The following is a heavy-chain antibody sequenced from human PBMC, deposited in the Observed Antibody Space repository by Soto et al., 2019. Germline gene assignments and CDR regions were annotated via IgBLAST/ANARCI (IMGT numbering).Heavy chain of an antibody. CDR2: ISAYNGNT. CDR1: GYTFTSYG. J-gene: IGHJ3*02. CDR3: ARERRRQYYYDSSGYQLAAFDI. D-gene: IGHD3-22*01. Sequence: SVKVSCKASGYTFTSYGISWVRQAPGQGLEWMGWISAYNGNTNYAQKLQGRVTMTTDTSTSTAYMELRSLRSDDTAVYYCARERRRQYYYDSSGYQLAAFDIWGQGTMVTVSS. V-gene: IGHV1-18*01.